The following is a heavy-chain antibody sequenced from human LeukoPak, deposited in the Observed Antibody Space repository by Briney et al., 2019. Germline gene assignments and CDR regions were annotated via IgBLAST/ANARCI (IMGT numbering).Heavy chain of an antibody. CDR1: GYTFTGYY. V-gene: IGHV1-2*02. J-gene: IGHJ4*02. CDR2: INPNSGGT. Sequence: ASVKVSCKASGYTFTGYYMHWVRQAPGQGLEWMGWINPNSGGTNYAQKFQGRVTMTRDTSISTAYMELSRLRSDDTAVYYCARPAYCSGGSCNPMPPDYWGQGTLVTVSS. D-gene: IGHD2-15*01. CDR3: ARPAYCSGGSCNPMPPDY.